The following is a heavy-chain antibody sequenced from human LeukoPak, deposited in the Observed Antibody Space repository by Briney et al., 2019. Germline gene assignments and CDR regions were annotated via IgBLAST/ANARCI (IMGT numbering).Heavy chain of an antibody. Sequence: PGGSLRLSCAASGFTFSSYAMSWVRPAPGKGLEWVSAISGSGGSTYYADSVKGRFTISRDNSKNTLYLQMNSLRAEGTAVYYCPSYSLYDYWGQGTLVTVSS. J-gene: IGHJ4*02. CDR2: ISGSGGST. V-gene: IGHV3-23*01. CDR3: PSYSLYDY. D-gene: IGHD5/OR15-5a*01. CDR1: GFTFSSYA.